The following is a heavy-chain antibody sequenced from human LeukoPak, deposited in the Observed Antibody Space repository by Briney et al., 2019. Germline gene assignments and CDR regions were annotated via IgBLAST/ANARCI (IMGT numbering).Heavy chain of an antibody. CDR1: GGSISSGDYY. Sequence: SETLSLTCTVSGGSISSGDYYWSWIRQPPGKGLEWIGYIYYSGSTYYNPSLKSRVTISVDTSKNQFSLKLSSVTAADTAVYYCARDLWVHYYYYYMDVGGKGTTVTVSS. D-gene: IGHD1-1*01. V-gene: IGHV4-30-4*08. CDR2: IYYSGST. J-gene: IGHJ6*03. CDR3: ARDLWVHYYYYYMDV.